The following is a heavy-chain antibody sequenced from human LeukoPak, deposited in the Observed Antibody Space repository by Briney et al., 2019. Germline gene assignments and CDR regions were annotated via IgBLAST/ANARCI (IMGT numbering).Heavy chain of an antibody. CDR3: AIAAAGRY. V-gene: IGHV3-7*01. CDR1: GFTFSSYW. CDR2: IKQDGSEK. J-gene: IGHJ4*02. Sequence: GGSLRLSCAASGFTFSSYWMSWVRQAPGKGLEWVANIKQDGSEKYYVDSVKGRFAISGDNDKNSLYLQMNSLRAEDTAVYYCAIAAAGRYWGQGTLVTVSS. D-gene: IGHD6-13*01.